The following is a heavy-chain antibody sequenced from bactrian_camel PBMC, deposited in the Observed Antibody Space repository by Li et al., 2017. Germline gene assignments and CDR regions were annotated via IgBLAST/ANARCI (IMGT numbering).Heavy chain of an antibody. CDR1: GFIFNKCA. CDR3: AAASTSITYVCGSFFNRGTAGFGY. CDR2: ITTRDVT. D-gene: IGHD2*01. Sequence: HVQLVESGGDSVQTGGSLKLSCIATGFIFNKCAMGWYRQAPGKERELVSTITTRDVTKYADFVKGRFAISQDNRKNTVFLQMDSLKTEDTAMYYCAAASTSITYVCGSFFNRGTAGFGYWGQGTQVTVS. V-gene: IGHV3S53*01. J-gene: IGHJ6*01.